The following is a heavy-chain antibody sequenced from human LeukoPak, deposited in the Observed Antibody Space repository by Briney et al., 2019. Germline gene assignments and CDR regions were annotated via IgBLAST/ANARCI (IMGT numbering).Heavy chain of an antibody. CDR3: ARRVSHGWFDP. D-gene: IGHD6-13*01. V-gene: IGHV4-34*01. J-gene: IGHJ5*02. CDR1: GGSFSGYY. Sequence: SETLSLTCAVYGGSFSGYYWSWIRQPPGKGLEWIGEINHSGSTNYNPSLKSRVTISVDTSKNQFSLKLSSVTAADTAVYYCARRVSHGWFDPWGQGTLVTVSS. CDR2: INHSGST.